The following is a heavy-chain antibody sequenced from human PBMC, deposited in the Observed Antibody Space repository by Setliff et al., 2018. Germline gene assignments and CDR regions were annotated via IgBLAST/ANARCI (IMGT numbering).Heavy chain of an antibody. V-gene: IGHV4-59*02. D-gene: IGHD3-10*01. CDR3: ARDRTYYASGTYTRWFDY. CDR2: VFYSGDT. J-gene: IGHJ4*02. Sequence: SETLSLTCTVSGGSVNSHYWSWIWQTPEKGLEWIGFVFYSGDTRYNPSLKSRVTMSVDTSMNQFSLNLNSVTAADTAVYYCARDRTYYASGTYTRWFDYWGQGTLVTVSS. CDR1: GGSVNSHY.